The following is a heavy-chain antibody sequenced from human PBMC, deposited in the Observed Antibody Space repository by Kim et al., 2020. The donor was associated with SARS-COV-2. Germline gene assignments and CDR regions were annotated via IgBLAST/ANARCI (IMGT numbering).Heavy chain of an antibody. D-gene: IGHD6-19*01. J-gene: IGHJ3*02. CDR1: GFTFSSYS. V-gene: IGHV3-21*01. Sequence: GGSLRLSCAASGFTFSSYSMNWVRQAPGKGLEWVSSISSSSSYIYYADSVKGRFTISRDNAKNSLYLQMNSLRAEDTAVYYCARDIAVADYDAFDIWGQGTMVTVSS. CDR2: ISSSSSYI. CDR3: ARDIAVADYDAFDI.